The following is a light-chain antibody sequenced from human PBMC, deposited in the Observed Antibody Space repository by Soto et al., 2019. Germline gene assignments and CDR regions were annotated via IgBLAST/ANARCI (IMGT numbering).Light chain of an antibody. CDR3: QSYDSSLSGSV. J-gene: IGLJ3*02. Sequence: QPVLTQPPSVSGAPGQRVTISCTGSSSNIGAGYDVHWYQQLPGTAPKLVVYGNTNRPSGVPDRFSGSKSGTSASLAITGLQAEDAADYYCQSYDSSLSGSVFGGGTKLTVL. V-gene: IGLV1-40*01. CDR1: SSNIGAGYD. CDR2: GNT.